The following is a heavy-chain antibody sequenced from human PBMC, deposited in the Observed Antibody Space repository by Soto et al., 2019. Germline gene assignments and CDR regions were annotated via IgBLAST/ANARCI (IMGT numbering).Heavy chain of an antibody. J-gene: IGHJ4*02. CDR1: GGSISPFY. D-gene: IGHD2-15*01. V-gene: IGHV4-59*01. CDR3: ARVGGVAARTFDY. CDR2: LYYSGNT. Sequence: SEILSLTCTVSGGSISPFYWSWVRQPPGKGLEWIGYLYYSGNTNYNPSLKSRVTISVDASKNQVSLRLTSVTAADTAVYYCARVGGVAARTFDYWGQGTVVTVSS.